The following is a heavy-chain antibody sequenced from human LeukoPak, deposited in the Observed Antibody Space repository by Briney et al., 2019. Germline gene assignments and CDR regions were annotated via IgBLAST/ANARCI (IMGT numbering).Heavy chain of an antibody. Sequence: SETLSLTCTVSGGSISSYDWSWIRQPPGKGLEWIGYIYYSGSTNYNPSLESRVTISVDQSKNQFSLNLNSVTPEDTAVYYCARDPNNPSYCSSTSCFNWFDPWGQGTLVTVSS. J-gene: IGHJ5*02. V-gene: IGHV4-59*12. D-gene: IGHD2-2*01. CDR1: GGSISSYD. CDR2: IYYSGST. CDR3: ARDPNNPSYCSSTSCFNWFDP.